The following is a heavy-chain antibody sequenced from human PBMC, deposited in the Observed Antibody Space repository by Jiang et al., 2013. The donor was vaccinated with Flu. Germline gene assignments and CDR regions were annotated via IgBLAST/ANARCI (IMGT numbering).Heavy chain of an antibody. V-gene: IGHV6-1*01. Sequence: AISGDSVSSNNAAWNWFRQSPSRGLEWLGRTYYRSKWYNGYAVSVKSRITINPDTSKNQFSLQLISETPEDTAVYYCARGSNGVVDVWGQGTPVTVSS. D-gene: IGHD2-15*01. J-gene: IGHJ6*02. CDR3: ARGSNGVVDV. CDR1: GDSVSSNNAA. CDR2: TYYRSKWYN.